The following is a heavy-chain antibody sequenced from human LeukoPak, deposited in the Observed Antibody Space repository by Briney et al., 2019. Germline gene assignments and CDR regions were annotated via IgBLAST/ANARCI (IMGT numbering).Heavy chain of an antibody. J-gene: IGHJ3*02. V-gene: IGHV3-9*01. CDR3: ARASYYYDTTGLGAVDI. D-gene: IGHD3-22*01. CDR1: GFTFDLYG. Sequence: GGSLRLSCGASGFTFDLYGMHWVRQAPGKGLEWVSGINWNSDNIGYADSVKGRFTISRDDAKNSLFLQMNSLRTEDTALYYCARASYYYDTTGLGAVDIWGQGTMVTVSS. CDR2: INWNSDNI.